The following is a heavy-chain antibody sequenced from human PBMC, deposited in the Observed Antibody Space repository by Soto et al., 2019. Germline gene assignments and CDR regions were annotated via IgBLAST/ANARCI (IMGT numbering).Heavy chain of an antibody. V-gene: IGHV3-33*01. D-gene: IGHD6-13*01. Sequence: QVQLVESGGGVVQPGRSLRLSCAASGFTFSSYGMHWVRQAPGKGLEWVAVIWYDGSNKYYADSVKGRFTISRDNSKNTLYLQMNSLRAEDTAVYYCARGRRGEQLVAFHYYYYYGMDVWGQGTTVTVSS. CDR1: GFTFSSYG. CDR2: IWYDGSNK. J-gene: IGHJ6*02. CDR3: ARGRRGEQLVAFHYYYYYGMDV.